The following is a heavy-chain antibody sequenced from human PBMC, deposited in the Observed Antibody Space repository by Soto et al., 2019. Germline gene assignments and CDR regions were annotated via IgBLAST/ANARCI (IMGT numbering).Heavy chain of an antibody. CDR3: TAIDTYYDFWSGYYEHYFDY. CDR2: IKSKTDGGTT. V-gene: IGHV3-15*01. CDR1: GFTFSNAW. J-gene: IGHJ4*02. D-gene: IGHD3-3*01. Sequence: GGSLRLSCAASGFTFSNAWMSWVRQAPGKGLEWVGRIKSKTDGGTTDYAAPVKGRFTISRDDSKNTLYLQMNSLKTEDTAVYYCTAIDTYYDFWSGYYEHYFDYWGQGTLVTVSS.